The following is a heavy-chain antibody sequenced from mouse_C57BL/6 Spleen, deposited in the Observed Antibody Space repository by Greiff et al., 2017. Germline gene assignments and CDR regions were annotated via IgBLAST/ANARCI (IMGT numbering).Heavy chain of an antibody. CDR1: GYTFTDYN. Sequence: VQLQQSGPELVKPGASVKIPCKASGYTFTDYNMDWVKQSHGKSLEWIGDINPNNGGTIYNQKFKGKATLTVDKSSSTAYMELRSLTSEDTAVYYGARSVYDYPYAMDYWGQGTSVTVSS. J-gene: IGHJ4*01. V-gene: IGHV1-18*01. CDR2: INPNNGGT. D-gene: IGHD2-4*01. CDR3: ARSVYDYPYAMDY.